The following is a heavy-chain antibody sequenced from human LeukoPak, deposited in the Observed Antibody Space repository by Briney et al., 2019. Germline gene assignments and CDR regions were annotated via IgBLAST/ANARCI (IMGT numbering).Heavy chain of an antibody. CDR3: ARGGDPVDY. Sequence: GGSLRLSRAASGFTFSRYSMNWVRQAPGKGLDWVSGTSASSSYIFYADSVKGRFTISRDNAKSSVDLQMNSLRVEDSAVYYCARGGDPVDYWGQGTLVTVSS. J-gene: IGHJ4*02. V-gene: IGHV3-21*06. D-gene: IGHD3-16*01. CDR1: GFTFSRYS. CDR2: TSASSSYI.